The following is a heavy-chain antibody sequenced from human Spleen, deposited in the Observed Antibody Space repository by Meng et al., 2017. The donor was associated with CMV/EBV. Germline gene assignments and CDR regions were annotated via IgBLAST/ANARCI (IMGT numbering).Heavy chain of an antibody. CDR1: GFTFSSYA. V-gene: IGHV3-23*01. J-gene: IGHJ4*02. D-gene: IGHD2-2*01. Sequence: GESLKISCAASGFTFSSYAMSWVRQAPGKGLEWVSAISGSGGSTYYADSVKGRFTISRDNSKNTLYLQMNSLRAEDTAVYYCAKAHSHCSSTSCYFGLYFDYWGQGTLGTVSS. CDR3: AKAHSHCSSTSCYFGLYFDY. CDR2: ISGSGGST.